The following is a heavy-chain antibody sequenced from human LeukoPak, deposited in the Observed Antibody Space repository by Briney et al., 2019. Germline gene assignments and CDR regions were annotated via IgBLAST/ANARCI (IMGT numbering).Heavy chain of an antibody. V-gene: IGHV4-39*07. CDR3: ARSVPRAHYGSGSPFDY. Sequence: PSETLSLTCTVSGGSINSTNYNWGWIRQPPTRGPEWLASVYYSGLTYYNSSLKSRVSISVDTSKNQFSLKLTSVTAADTAVYYCARSVPRAHYGSGSPFDYWGQGTLVTVSS. CDR2: VYYSGLT. D-gene: IGHD3-10*01. J-gene: IGHJ4*02. CDR1: GGSINSTNYN.